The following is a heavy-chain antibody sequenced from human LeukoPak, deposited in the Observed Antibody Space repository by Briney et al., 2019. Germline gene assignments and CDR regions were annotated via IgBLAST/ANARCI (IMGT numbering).Heavy chain of an antibody. D-gene: IGHD3-22*01. CDR1: GYTLTELS. V-gene: IGHV1-24*01. CDR3: ATDLMETGDSSGYYKDY. J-gene: IGHJ4*02. CDR2: FDPEDGET. Sequence: ASVKVSCKVSGYTLTELSMHWVRQAPGKGLEWMGGFDPEDGETIYAQKFQGRVTMTEDTSTDTAYMELSSLRSEDTAVYYCATDLMETGDSSGYYKDYWGQGTLVTVSS.